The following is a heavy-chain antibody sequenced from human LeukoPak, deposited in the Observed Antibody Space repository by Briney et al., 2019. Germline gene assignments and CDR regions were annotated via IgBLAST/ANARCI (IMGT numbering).Heavy chain of an antibody. CDR1: GGSISSSSYY. J-gene: IGHJ4*02. CDR2: IYYSGST. V-gene: IGHV4-39*01. Sequence: SETLSLTCTVSGGSISSSSYYWGWIRQPPGKGLEWIGSIYYSGSTYYNPSLKSRVTISVDTSKNQFSLKLSSVTAADTAVYYCANIRSSGSYFPLGYWGQGTLVTVSS. D-gene: IGHD1-26*01. CDR3: ANIRSSGSYFPLGY.